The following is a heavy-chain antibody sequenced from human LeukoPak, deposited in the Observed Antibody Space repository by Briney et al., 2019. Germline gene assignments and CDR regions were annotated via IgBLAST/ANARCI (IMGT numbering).Heavy chain of an antibody. CDR1: GYTFAGYY. CDR3: ARGYYYYYYMDV. Sequence: ASVKVSCKASGYTFAGYYMHWVRQAPGQGLEWMGWINPNSGGTNYAQKFQGRVTMTRDTSISTAYMELSRLRSDDTAVYYCARGYYYYYYMDVWGKGTTVTVSS. V-gene: IGHV1-2*02. CDR2: INPNSGGT. J-gene: IGHJ6*03.